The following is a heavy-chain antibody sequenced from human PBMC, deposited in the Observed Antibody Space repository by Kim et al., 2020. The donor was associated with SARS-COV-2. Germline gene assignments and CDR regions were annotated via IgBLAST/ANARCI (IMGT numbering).Heavy chain of an antibody. D-gene: IGHD2-2*01. CDR1: GGSFSGYY. CDR3: ARGGDIVVVPAAIRGYYYGMDV. J-gene: IGHJ6*02. Sequence: SETLSLTCAVYGGSFSGYYWSWIRQPPGKGLEWIGEINHSGSTNYNPSLKSRVTISVDTSKNQFSLKLSSVTAADTAVYYCARGGDIVVVPAAIRGYYYGMDVWGQGTTVTVSS. V-gene: IGHV4-34*01. CDR2: INHSGST.